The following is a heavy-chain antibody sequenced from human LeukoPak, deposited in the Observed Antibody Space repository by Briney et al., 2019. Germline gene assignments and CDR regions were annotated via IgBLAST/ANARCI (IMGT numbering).Heavy chain of an antibody. V-gene: IGHV4-34*01. CDR1: GGSFSGYY. J-gene: IGHJ5*02. Sequence: SETLSLTCAVYGGSFSGYYWSWIRQPPGKGLEWIGEINHSGSTNYNPSLKSRVTISVDTSKNQFSLKLSSVTAADTAVYYCARLSRFGEGDWFDPWGQGTLVTVSS. CDR3: ARLSRFGEGDWFDP. CDR2: INHSGST. D-gene: IGHD3-10*01.